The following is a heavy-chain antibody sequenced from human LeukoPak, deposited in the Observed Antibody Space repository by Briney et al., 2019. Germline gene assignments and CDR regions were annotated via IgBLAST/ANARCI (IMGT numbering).Heavy chain of an antibody. CDR3: ARWGALWSSNWFDP. D-gene: IGHD3-10*01. Sequence: GGSLRLSCAASGFTFSSYSMNWVRQAPGKGLEWVSSISSSSSYIYYADSVKGRFTISRDNAKNSLYLQMNSLRVEDTAVYYCARWGALWSSNWFDPWGQGTLVTVSS. V-gene: IGHV3-21*01. J-gene: IGHJ5*02. CDR1: GFTFSSYS. CDR2: ISSSSSYI.